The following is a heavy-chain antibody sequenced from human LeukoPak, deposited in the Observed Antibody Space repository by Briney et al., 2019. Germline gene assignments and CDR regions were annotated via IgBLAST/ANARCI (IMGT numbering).Heavy chain of an antibody. CDR2: ISPYNDNT. CDR1: GYTFTNYG. CDR3: ARDGLGIYSCDY. D-gene: IGHD5-12*01. Sequence: ASVKVSCKASGYTFTNYGFSWVRQAPGQGLEWMGWISPYNDNTNYAQKFQGRVTMTTDTSTSTAYMELRGLRSDDTAVYYCARDGLGIYSCDYWGQGSLVTVSS. J-gene: IGHJ4*02. V-gene: IGHV1-18*01.